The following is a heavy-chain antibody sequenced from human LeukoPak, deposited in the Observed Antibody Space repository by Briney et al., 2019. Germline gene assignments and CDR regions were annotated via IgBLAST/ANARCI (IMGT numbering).Heavy chain of an antibody. CDR3: ARGPYASGTYGRRGWVHYMDV. D-gene: IGHD3-10*01. CDR2: IKQDGSEK. V-gene: IGHV3-7*01. J-gene: IGHJ6*03. CDR1: GFTFSSYW. Sequence: GGSLRLSCAASGFTFSSYWMSWVRQAPGKGLEWVANIKQDGSEKYYVDSVKGRFTISRDNAKNSLYLQMNSLRAEDTAVYYCARGPYASGTYGRRGWVHYMDVWGKGTTVTISS.